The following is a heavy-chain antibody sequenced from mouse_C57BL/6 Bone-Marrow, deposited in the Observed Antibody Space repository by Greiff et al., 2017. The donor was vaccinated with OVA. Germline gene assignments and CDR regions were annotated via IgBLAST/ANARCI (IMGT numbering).Heavy chain of an antibody. Sequence: QVQLQQSGPELVKPGASVKLSCKASGYTFTTYAINWVKQKPGQGLEWIGWFYPRDGSTKYNEKFKGKATLTVDTSSSTAYLELHRLTSEDSAVYICARSVLRWWYVDVWGTGTTVTVSS. CDR2: FYPRDGST. CDR1: GYTFTTYA. J-gene: IGHJ1*03. V-gene: IGHV1-85*01. D-gene: IGHD1-1*01. CDR3: ARSVLRWWYVDV.